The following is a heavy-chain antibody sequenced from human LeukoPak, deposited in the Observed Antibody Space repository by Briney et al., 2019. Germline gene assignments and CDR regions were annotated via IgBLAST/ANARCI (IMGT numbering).Heavy chain of an antibody. Sequence: ASVKVSCKASGYTFTSHYMHWVRQAPGQGLEWMGIINPSGGSTSYAQKFQGRVTMTRDTSTSTVYMELSSLRSEDTAVYYCARDPQVMDYGDYWGQGTLVTVSS. D-gene: IGHD2-21*01. CDR3: ARDPQVMDYGDY. J-gene: IGHJ4*02. CDR1: GYTFTSHY. V-gene: IGHV1-46*01. CDR2: INPSGGST.